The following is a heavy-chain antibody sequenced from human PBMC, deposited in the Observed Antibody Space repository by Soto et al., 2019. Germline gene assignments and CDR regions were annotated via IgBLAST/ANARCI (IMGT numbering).Heavy chain of an antibody. CDR3: ARREIQGPIDY. V-gene: IGHV4-28*01. CDR2: VYYSGTT. Sequence: SETMSLPCSLAGYSVRISNRWRWIRQPPGKGLEWIGYVYYSGTTDYNPSLKSRVTMSVDTSKNQFSLKLTSVTAVDTAVYYCARREIQGPIDYWGQGTLVTVS. J-gene: IGHJ4*02. CDR1: GYSVRISNR. D-gene: IGHD1-26*01.